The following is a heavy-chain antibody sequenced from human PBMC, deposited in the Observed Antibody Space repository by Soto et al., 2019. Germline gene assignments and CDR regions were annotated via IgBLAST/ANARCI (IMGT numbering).Heavy chain of an antibody. D-gene: IGHD3-10*01. V-gene: IGHV1-18*01. CDR1: GYTFTSYG. J-gene: IGHJ4*02. CDR3: ARGNPYYGSGSYYPDFDY. CDR2: ISAYNGNT. Sequence: ASVKVSCKASGYTFTSYGISWVRQAPGQGLEWMGWISAYNGNTNYAQKLQGRVTMTTDTSTSTAYMELRSLRSDDTAVYYCARGNPYYGSGSYYPDFDYCGQRTLVTVSS.